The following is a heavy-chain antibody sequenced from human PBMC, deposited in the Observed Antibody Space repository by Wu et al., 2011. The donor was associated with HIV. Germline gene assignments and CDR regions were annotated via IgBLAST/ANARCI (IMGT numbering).Heavy chain of an antibody. Sequence: QVQLVQSGAEVKKPGSSVKVSCKASGGTFSTFAINWVRQAPGKGLEWMGGFDLQGGERIYAQTFHGRVTMTEDTSTDTAYMDLNSLRSEDTAVYYCATLEERSFSGYYDYWGQGTLITVSS. CDR1: GGTFSTFA. CDR2: FDLQGGER. V-gene: IGHV1-24*01. CDR3: ATLEERSFSGYYDY. D-gene: IGHD5-24*01. J-gene: IGHJ4*02.